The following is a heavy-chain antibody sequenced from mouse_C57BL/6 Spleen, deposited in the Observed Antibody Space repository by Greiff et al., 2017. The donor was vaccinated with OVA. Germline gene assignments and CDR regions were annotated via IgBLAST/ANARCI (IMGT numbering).Heavy chain of an antibody. CDR1: GFTFSDYY. J-gene: IGHJ2*01. V-gene: IGHV5-16*01. CDR2: INYDGSST. CDR3: ARGGFYYGKAYFDY. Sequence: EVKLMESEGGLVQPGSSMKLSCTASGFTFSDYYMAWVRQVPEKGLEWVANINYDGSSTYYLDSLKSRFIISRDNAKNILYLQMSSLKSEDTATYYCARGGFYYGKAYFDYWGQGTTLTVSS. D-gene: IGHD2-1*01.